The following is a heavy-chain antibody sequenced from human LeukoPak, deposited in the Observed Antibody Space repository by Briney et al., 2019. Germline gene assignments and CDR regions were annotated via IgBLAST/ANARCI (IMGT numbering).Heavy chain of an antibody. J-gene: IGHJ4*02. V-gene: IGHV1-46*01. D-gene: IGHD6-19*01. CDR3: ARDRVGSSGWFIFDY. CDR1: GYTFTSYY. CDR2: INPSGGST. Sequence: GASVKVSCKASGYTFTSYYMHWVRQAPGQGLEWMGLINPSGGSTSYAQKFQGRDTMTRDTSTSTVYMELSSLRSEDTAVYYCARDRVGSSGWFIFDYWGQGTLVTVSS.